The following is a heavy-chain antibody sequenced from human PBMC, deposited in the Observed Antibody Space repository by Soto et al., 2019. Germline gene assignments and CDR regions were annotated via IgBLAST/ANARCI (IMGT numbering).Heavy chain of an antibody. CDR1: GGSISSGGYS. V-gene: IGHV4-30-2*01. D-gene: IGHD3-3*01. CDR2: IYHSGST. J-gene: IGHJ4*02. CDR3: ARGGVSTRTFDY. Sequence: SETLSLTCAVSGGSISSGGYSWSWIRQPPGKGLEWIGYIYHSGSTYYNPSLKSRVTISVDRSKNQFSLQWSSLRASDTAMYYCARGGVSTRTFDYWGQGTPVTVSS.